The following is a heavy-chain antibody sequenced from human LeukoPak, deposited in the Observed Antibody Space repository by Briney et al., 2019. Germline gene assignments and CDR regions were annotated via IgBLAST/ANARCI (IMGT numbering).Heavy chain of an antibody. D-gene: IGHD3-3*01. Sequence: PGGSLRLPCAASGFTFSSYAMSWVRQAPGKGLEWVSAITGSGLSPYLADSVKDRFTISRDNSKNTLYLQMNGLRAEDTAIYYCAKETTISGVVTAFDYWGQGTLVSVSS. CDR3: AKETTISGVVTAFDY. J-gene: IGHJ4*02. V-gene: IGHV3-23*01. CDR1: GFTFSSYA. CDR2: ITGSGLSP.